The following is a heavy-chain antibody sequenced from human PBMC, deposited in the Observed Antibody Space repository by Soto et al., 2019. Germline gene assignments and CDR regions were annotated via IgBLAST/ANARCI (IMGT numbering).Heavy chain of an antibody. Sequence: PGGSIILWCPPSGLPCGACGRQRVRPPQRKCVESVATISWNSGNIRYAEYVKSRFTISRDNAKNYLYLQMNSLRGEDKAFYYGAKVAAAGALYDWFVPSCQGTLVTVS. CDR3: AKVAAAGALYDWFVP. D-gene: IGHD6-13*01. CDR1: GLPCGACG. V-gene: IGHV3-9*01. J-gene: IGHJ5*02. CDR2: ISWNSGNI.